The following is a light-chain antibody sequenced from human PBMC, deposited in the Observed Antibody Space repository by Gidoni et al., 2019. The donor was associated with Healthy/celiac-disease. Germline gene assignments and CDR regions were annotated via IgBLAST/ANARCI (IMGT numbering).Light chain of an antibody. Sequence: DIQMTQSPSSLSASVGDRVTNTCRASQGISNSLAWYQQKPGKAPKLLLYAASRLESGVPSRFSGSGSGTDYTLTISSLQPEDFATYYCQQYYSTPLITFGQGTRLEIK. J-gene: IGKJ5*01. CDR3: QQYYSTPLIT. CDR1: QGISNS. CDR2: AAS. V-gene: IGKV1-NL1*01.